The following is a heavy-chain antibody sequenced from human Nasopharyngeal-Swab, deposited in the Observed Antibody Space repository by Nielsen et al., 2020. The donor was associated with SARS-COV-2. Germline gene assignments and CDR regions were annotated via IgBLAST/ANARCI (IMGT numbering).Heavy chain of an antibody. CDR2: ISSSSSYI. CDR3: AKDLGDDAFDI. J-gene: IGHJ3*02. CDR1: GFTFSSYS. V-gene: IGHV3-21*01. D-gene: IGHD3-16*01. Sequence: GGSLRLSCAASGFTFSSYSMNWVRQAPGKGLEWVSSISSSSSYIYYADSVKGRFTISRDNAKNSLYLQMNSLRAEDTAVYYCAKDLGDDAFDIWGQGTMVTVSS.